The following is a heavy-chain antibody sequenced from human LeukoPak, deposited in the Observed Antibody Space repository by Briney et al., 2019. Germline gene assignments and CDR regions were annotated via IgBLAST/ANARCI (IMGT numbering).Heavy chain of an antibody. CDR2: IYYSGST. Sequence: PSETLSLTCTVSGGSISSYYWSWIRQPPGKGLEWIGYIYYSGSTNYNPSLKSRVTISVDTSKNQFSLKLSSVTAADTAVYYCARGLVVVTAIRFYWFDPWGQGTLVTVSS. V-gene: IGHV4-59*01. CDR3: ARGLVVVTAIRFYWFDP. D-gene: IGHD2-21*02. J-gene: IGHJ5*02. CDR1: GGSISSYY.